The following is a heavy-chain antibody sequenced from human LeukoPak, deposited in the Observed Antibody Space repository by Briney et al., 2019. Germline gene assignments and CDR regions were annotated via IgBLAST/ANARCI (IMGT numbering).Heavy chain of an antibody. Sequence: PSETLSLTCAVYGGSFSGYYWSWIRQPPGKGLEWIGEINHSGSTNYNSSLKSRVTISVDTSKNQFSLKLSSVTAADTAVYYCAAVPESYYTVYYFNYWGQGTLVTVSS. CDR2: INHSGST. CDR3: AAVPESYYTVYYFNY. D-gene: IGHD3-10*01. CDR1: GGSFSGYY. J-gene: IGHJ4*02. V-gene: IGHV4-34*01.